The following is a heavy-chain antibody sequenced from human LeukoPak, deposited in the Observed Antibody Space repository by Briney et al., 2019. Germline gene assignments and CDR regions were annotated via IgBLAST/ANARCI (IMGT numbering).Heavy chain of an antibody. CDR3: ARGLGGWLRSIRGYYFDY. D-gene: IGHD5-12*01. CDR1: GSTFSSYW. V-gene: IGHV3-7*01. Sequence: PGGSLRLSCAASGSTFSSYWMSWVRQAPGKGLEWVANIKQDGSEKYYVDSVKGRFTISRDNAKNSLYLQMNSLRAEDTAVYYCARGLGGWLRSIRGYYFDYWGQGTLVTVSS. CDR2: IKQDGSEK. J-gene: IGHJ4*02.